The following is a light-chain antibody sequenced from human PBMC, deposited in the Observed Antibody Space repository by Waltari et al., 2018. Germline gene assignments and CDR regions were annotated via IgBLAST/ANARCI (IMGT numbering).Light chain of an antibody. CDR1: QDISSW. J-gene: IGKJ2*01. Sequence: DIQMTQSPSSVAASVGDRVTITCRASQDISSWLAWYQQKPGKAPHLLIYAASSLQSDVPSRFSGSGSGKDFTLTITTLQADDVAVYYCQQYYRTPYTFGQGTTLEVK. CDR3: QQYYRTPYT. CDR2: AAS. V-gene: IGKV1-12*02.